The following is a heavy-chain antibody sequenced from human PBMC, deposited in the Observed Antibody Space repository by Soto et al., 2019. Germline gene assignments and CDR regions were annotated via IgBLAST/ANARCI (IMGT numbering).Heavy chain of an antibody. Sequence: QVQLVQSGAQVKKPGASGKVSCKAPGYTFDNYALHWVRQAPGRMLEWMGWIHAGNGYTKYSQSFQGRVTITRETAASRVHTVLSSLRSEDTAVYYCAGEQDSGYDFKLACDISGQWTMVTVSS. V-gene: IGHV1-3*01. J-gene: IGHJ3*02. CDR1: GYTFDNYA. D-gene: IGHD5-12*01. CDR2: IHAGNGYT. CDR3: AGEQDSGYDFKLACDI.